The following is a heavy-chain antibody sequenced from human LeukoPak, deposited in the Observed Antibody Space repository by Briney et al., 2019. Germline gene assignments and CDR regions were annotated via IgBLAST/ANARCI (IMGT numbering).Heavy chain of an antibody. V-gene: IGHV4-34*01. J-gene: IGHJ5*02. Sequence: SETLSLTCAVYGGSFSGYYWSWIRQPPGKGLEWIGEINHSGSTNYNPSLQSRVTISVDTSKNQFSLKLSSVTAADTAVYYCARAVYDILTGYFSWFDPWGQGTLVTVSS. CDR2: INHSGST. D-gene: IGHD3-9*01. CDR3: ARAVYDILTGYFSWFDP. CDR1: GGSFSGYY.